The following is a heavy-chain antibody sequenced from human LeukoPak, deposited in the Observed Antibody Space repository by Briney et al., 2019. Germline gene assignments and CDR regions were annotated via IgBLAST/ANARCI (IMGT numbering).Heavy chain of an antibody. D-gene: IGHD3-22*01. CDR1: GGSISSYY. CDR2: IYYSGST. J-gene: IGHJ4*02. Sequence: SETLSLTCTVSGGSISSYYWSWIRQPPGKGLGGMGYIYYSGSTNYNPSLKSRVTISVDTSKNQFSLKLSSVTAADTAVYYCARSYDSSGAGWFDYWGQGTLVTVSS. CDR3: ARSYDSSGAGWFDY. V-gene: IGHV4-59*01.